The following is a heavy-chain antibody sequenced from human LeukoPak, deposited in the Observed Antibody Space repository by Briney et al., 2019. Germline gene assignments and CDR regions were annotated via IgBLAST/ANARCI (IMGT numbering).Heavy chain of an antibody. Sequence: SETLSLTRTVSGGSISSYYWSWIRQPPGKGLEWIGYIYYSGSTNYNPSLKSRVTISVDTSKNQFSLKLSSVTAADTAVYYCARSLYCSSTSCSTDYWGQGTLVTVSS. D-gene: IGHD2-2*01. J-gene: IGHJ4*02. CDR2: IYYSGST. V-gene: IGHV4-59*01. CDR3: ARSLYCSSTSCSTDY. CDR1: GGSISSYY.